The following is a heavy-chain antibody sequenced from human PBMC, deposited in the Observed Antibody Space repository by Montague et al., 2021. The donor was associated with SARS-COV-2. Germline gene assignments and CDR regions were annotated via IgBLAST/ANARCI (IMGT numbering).Heavy chain of an antibody. CDR1: GGSIRNSDYS. D-gene: IGHD2-15*01. Sequence: SETRSLTCTVSGGSIRNSDYSWGWVRQPPGKGLEWIGNIYNGGTTFYNPSLKSRVTIFVDTSKNQFSLKLSSVTAADTAVYYCATRTRYPQNDFGFWGQGTLVTVSS. J-gene: IGHJ4*02. CDR3: ATRTRYPQNDFGF. CDR2: IYNGGTT. V-gene: IGHV4-39*01.